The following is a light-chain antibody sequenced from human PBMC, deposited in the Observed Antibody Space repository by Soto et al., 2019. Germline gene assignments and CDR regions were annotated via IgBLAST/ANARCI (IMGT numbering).Light chain of an antibody. V-gene: IGKV3-11*01. CDR2: LTS. CDR3: HQRQSWPRT. CDR1: QAVNTR. Sequence: EIVLTQSPATLSSFPGDRVTLSCRASQAVNTRLAWYQHKPGQAPRLLIYLTSNRAAGIPARFSASGSGTDFTLTISDVQPEDFALYYCHQRQSWPRTFGQGTKVDI. J-gene: IGKJ1*01.